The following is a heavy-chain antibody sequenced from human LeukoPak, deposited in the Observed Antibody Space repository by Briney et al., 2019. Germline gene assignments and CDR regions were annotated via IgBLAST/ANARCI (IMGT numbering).Heavy chain of an antibody. CDR3: AREVFDSHLRGTVVTPGIAFDI. CDR2: INAGNGNT. CDR1: GYTFTSYA. J-gene: IGHJ3*02. Sequence: ASVKVSCKASGYTFTSYAMHWVRQAPGQRLEWMGWINAGNGNTNYAQKLQGRVTMTTDTSTSTAYMELRSLRSDDTAVYYCAREVFDSHLRGTVVTPGIAFDIWGQGTMVTVSS. V-gene: IGHV1-3*01. D-gene: IGHD4-23*01.